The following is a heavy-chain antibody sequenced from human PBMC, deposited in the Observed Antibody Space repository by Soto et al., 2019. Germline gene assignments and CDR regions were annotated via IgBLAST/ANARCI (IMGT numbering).Heavy chain of an antibody. D-gene: IGHD1-26*01. CDR2: INKDGSEK. CDR3: ARELRVGYAECFEL. CDR1: VFTFSNYW. Sequence: WSLRLSCAVSVFTFSNYWMSWVRQTPGKGLEWVANINKDGSEKYYVDSVKGRFTISRDNAKNSLYLQMNSLRAEDTAVYYCARELRVGYAECFELWGQGTLVTVSS. V-gene: IGHV3-7*01. J-gene: IGHJ1*01.